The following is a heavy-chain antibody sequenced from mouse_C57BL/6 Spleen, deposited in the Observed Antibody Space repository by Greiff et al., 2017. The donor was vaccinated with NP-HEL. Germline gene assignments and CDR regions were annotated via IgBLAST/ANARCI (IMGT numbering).Heavy chain of an antibody. CDR2: IYPRDGST. Sequence: VQLVESGPELVKPGASVKLSCKASGYTFTSYDINWVKQRPGQGLEWIGWIYPRDGSTKYNEKFKGKATLTVDTSSSTAYMELHSLTSEDSAVYFCARSDYGSSHWYFDVWGTGTTVTVSS. V-gene: IGHV1-85*01. CDR3: ARSDYGSSHWYFDV. CDR1: GYTFTSYD. J-gene: IGHJ1*03. D-gene: IGHD1-1*01.